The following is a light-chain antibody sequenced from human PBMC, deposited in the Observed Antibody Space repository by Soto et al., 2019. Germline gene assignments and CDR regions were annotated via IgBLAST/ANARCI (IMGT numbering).Light chain of an antibody. CDR1: QSVSSY. CDR3: EPHSNWLT. Sequence: EIVLTQSPATLSLSPGERATLSCRASQSVSSYLAWYQQKPGQAPRLRIYDASNRATGIPPRFSGSGSGTDFNLAISGLLPEDCAADYCEPHSNWLTFGQGTRLESK. V-gene: IGKV3-11*01. CDR2: DAS. J-gene: IGKJ5*01.